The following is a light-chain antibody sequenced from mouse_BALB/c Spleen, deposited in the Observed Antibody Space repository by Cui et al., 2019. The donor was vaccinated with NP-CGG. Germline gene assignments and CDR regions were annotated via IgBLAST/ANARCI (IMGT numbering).Light chain of an antibody. Sequence: AVVTPPSSLTTLPRATVTLTCRSSTGAVTTSNYANWVQEKPDHLFTGLIGGTKNRAPGVPARFSGSLIGDKAALTITGAQTEDEAIYFCALWYSNHWVFGGGTKLTVL. CDR3: ALWYSNHWV. J-gene: IGLJ1*01. CDR2: GTK. V-gene: IGLV1*01. CDR1: TGAVTTSNY.